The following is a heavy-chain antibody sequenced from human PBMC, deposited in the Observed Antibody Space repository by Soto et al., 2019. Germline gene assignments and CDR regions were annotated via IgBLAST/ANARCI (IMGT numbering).Heavy chain of an antibody. CDR1: GFTFSNYG. D-gene: IGHD4-17*01. CDR3: AKHIAGDYVSQYFQH. V-gene: IGHV3-30*18. CDR2: ISFDGSNK. J-gene: IGHJ1*01. Sequence: QVQLVESGGGVVQPGRSLRLSCAASGFTFSNYGMHWVRQAPGKGLEWVAVISFDGSNKYYADSVKGRFTISRDNSKNTLYLQMNSLRAEDTAVYYCAKHIAGDYVSQYFQHWGQGTLVTVSS.